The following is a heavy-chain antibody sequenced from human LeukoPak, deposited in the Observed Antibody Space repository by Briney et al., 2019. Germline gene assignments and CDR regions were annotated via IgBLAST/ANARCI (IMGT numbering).Heavy chain of an antibody. CDR1: GFTFSSYS. CDR3: ARVGIVVVGAATLLLDY. D-gene: IGHD2-15*01. J-gene: IGHJ4*02. CDR2: ISSSSSTI. Sequence: GGSLRLSCAASGFTFSSYSMNWVRQAPGKGLEWVSYISSSSSTIYYADSVKGLFTLSRDNAKNSLYLQMNSLRDEDTAVYYCARVGIVVVGAATLLLDYWGQGTLLTVSS. V-gene: IGHV3-48*02.